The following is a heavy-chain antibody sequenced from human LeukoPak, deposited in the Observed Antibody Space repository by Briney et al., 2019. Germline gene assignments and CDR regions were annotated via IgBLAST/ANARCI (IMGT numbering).Heavy chain of an antibody. D-gene: IGHD1-26*01. Sequence: QTGGSLRLSCAASGFTVSNYYISWVRQAPGKGLEWVSVIHSGGTTNYADSVKGRFTISRDSSKNTLDLQMNSLRAEDTAMYYCARAVYSGNYHVGESDYWGQGTLVTVSS. CDR1: GFTVSNYY. V-gene: IGHV3-53*01. J-gene: IGHJ4*02. CDR2: IHSGGTT. CDR3: ARAVYSGNYHVGESDY.